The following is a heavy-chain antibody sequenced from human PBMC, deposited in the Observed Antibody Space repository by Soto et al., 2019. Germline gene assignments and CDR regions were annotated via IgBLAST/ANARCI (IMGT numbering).Heavy chain of an antibody. CDR3: GSVFEY. J-gene: IGHJ4*01. CDR2: ISHDGSGT. CDR1: GFTFSNYW. Sequence: GGSLRLSCAASGFTFSNYWMHWVRQVPGRGLVWVSRISHDGSGTSYADSVKGRFTISRDNAKNTVYLQMNSLRAEDTAVYYCGSVFEYWGNGTPVTVSS. V-gene: IGHV3-74*01.